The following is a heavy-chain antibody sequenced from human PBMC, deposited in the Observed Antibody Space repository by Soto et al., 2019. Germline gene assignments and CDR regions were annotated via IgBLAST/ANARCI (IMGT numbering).Heavy chain of an antibody. D-gene: IGHD3-16*01. J-gene: IGHJ6*02. CDR1: GYIFVNYG. CDR2: ISPYTGNT. Sequence: QVQLVQSGDEVKKPGASVNVSCKASGYIFVNYGIAWVRQAPGQGLEWMGWISPYTGNTHSATKVQGRLTMTTDTSTSTAYMDLGSLTSDDTAVYYCVMVDNYVTPTPQDVWGQGTTVTVSS. CDR3: VMVDNYVTPTPQDV. V-gene: IGHV1-18*01.